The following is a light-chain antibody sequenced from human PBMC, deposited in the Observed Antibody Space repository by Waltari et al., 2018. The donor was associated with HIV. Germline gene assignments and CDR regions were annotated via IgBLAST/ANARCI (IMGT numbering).Light chain of an antibody. CDR2: KDS. Sequence: SYDLTQPTSVSVSPGQTARIPCSGDALPKQYAYWYQQKPGQAPVLVIYKDSGRPAGIPERFSGSRSGTTVTLTIRGVEAEDEADYYCQSADSSGTWVFGGGTKLTVL. V-gene: IGLV3-25*03. J-gene: IGLJ3*02. CDR3: QSADSSGTWV. CDR1: ALPKQY.